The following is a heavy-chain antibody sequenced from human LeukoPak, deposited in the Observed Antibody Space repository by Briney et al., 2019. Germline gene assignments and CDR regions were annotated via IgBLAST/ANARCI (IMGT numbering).Heavy chain of an antibody. CDR2: IWYDGSNK. V-gene: IGHV3-33*06. CDR1: GFTFSSYG. CDR3: AKDARGSPAGYFDY. D-gene: IGHD1-26*01. J-gene: IGHJ4*02. Sequence: PGGSLRLSCAASGFTFSSYGMHWVRQAPGKGVEWVAVIWYDGSNKYYADSVKGRFTISRDNSKNTLYLQMNSLRAEDTAVYYCAKDARGSPAGYFDYWGQGTLVTVSS.